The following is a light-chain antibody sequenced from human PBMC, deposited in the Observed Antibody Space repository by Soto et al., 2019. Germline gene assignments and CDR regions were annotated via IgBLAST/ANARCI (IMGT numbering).Light chain of an antibody. CDR3: QRYHRALLT. CDR1: QDIRNY. J-gene: IGKJ3*01. Sequence: DIQMTQSPSSLSASVGDRVTMTCRASQDIRNYVAWYQQKPGEVPKLLIYAASTLQSGVPARFSGGGFGTDFTLTIPSLRPEDVATYSCQRYHRALLTFGPGTKVDLK. V-gene: IGKV1-27*01. CDR2: AAS.